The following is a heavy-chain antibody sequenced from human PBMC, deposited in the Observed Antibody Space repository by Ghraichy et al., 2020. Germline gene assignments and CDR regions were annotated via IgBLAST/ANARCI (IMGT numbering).Heavy chain of an antibody. J-gene: IGHJ6*02. V-gene: IGHV3-30*18. CDR3: AKDSSGWYASLSYFYYGMDV. D-gene: IGHD6-19*01. Sequence: GGSLRLSCAASGFTFSNFGMHWVRQAPDKGLEWVALISYDGSKKYYTDSVKGRFTISRDNSKNTLYLQMNSLRAEDTAIYYCAKDSSGWYASLSYFYYGMDVWGQGTTVTVSS. CDR1: GFTFSNFG. CDR2: ISYDGSKK.